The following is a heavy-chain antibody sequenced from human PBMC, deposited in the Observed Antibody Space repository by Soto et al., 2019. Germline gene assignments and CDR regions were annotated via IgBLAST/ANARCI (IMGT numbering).Heavy chain of an antibody. CDR1: GFTFYSYW. Sequence: EVQLVESGGGVVQPGGSLRLSCAASGFTFYSYWMSWVRQAPGRGLESVANIAQDGSEEYYVDSVKGRFTISRDNVRNSLYLQMNSLRAEDTAMYFCATANRGSSPTYWGQGTLVTVSS. J-gene: IGHJ4*02. V-gene: IGHV3-7*01. D-gene: IGHD2-8*01. CDR3: ATANRGSSPTY. CDR2: IAQDGSEE.